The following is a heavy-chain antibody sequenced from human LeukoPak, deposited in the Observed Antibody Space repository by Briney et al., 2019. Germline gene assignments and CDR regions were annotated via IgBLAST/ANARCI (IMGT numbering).Heavy chain of an antibody. V-gene: IGHV3-72*01. D-gene: IGHD3-10*01. J-gene: IGHJ4*02. Sequence: GGSLRLSCAASGFTFSDHYMDWVRQAPGKGLEWVGRVRKRGDNYTTQYAASVKGRYTISRDDSKNLLYLQMNSLKIDDTAIYYCAKTAYASGSYYFDYWGQGTLVTVSS. CDR2: VRKRGDNYTT. CDR1: GFTFSDHY. CDR3: AKTAYASGSYYFDY.